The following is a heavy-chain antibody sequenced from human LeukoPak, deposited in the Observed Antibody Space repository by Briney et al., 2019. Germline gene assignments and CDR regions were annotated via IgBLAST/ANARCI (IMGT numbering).Heavy chain of an antibody. J-gene: IGHJ4*02. V-gene: IGHV4-34*01. CDR1: GGSFSGYY. Sequence: SETLSLTCAVYGGSFSGYYWSWIRQPPGKGLEWIGEINHSGSTNYNPSLKSRVTISVDTSKDRFSLKLSLVTAADTAVYYCARGSRGAVAGGLDYWGQGTLVTVSS. CDR3: ARGSRGAVAGGLDY. D-gene: IGHD6-19*01. CDR2: INHSGST.